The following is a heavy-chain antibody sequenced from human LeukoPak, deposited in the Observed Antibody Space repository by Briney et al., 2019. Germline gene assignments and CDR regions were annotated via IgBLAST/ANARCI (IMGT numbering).Heavy chain of an antibody. CDR2: INHSGST. V-gene: IGHV4-34*01. D-gene: IGHD5-12*01. Sequence: SETLSLTCAVYGGSFSGYYWSWIRQPPGKGLEWIGEINHSGSTNYNPSLKSRVTISVDTSKNQFSLKLSSVTAADTAVYYCARGTRGFYYYYYYGVDVWGQGTTVTVSS. CDR1: GGSFSGYY. J-gene: IGHJ6*02. CDR3: ARGTRGFYYYYYYGVDV.